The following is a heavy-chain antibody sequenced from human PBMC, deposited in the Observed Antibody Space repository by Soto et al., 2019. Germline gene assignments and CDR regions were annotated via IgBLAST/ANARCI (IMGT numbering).Heavy chain of an antibody. CDR2: IWHDASNA. Sequence: GGSLRLSCAASGFTLSNYGMHWVRPGPANGLEKVAAIWHDASNADYADSVKGRFTISRDTSPNTLYLQMNSLRAHGTAPYHSAREISPSIAWFDPGGQGTQVTVSS. V-gene: IGHV3-33*01. CDR1: GFTLSNYG. D-gene: IGHD6-13*01. CDR3: AREISPSIAWFDP. J-gene: IGHJ5*02.